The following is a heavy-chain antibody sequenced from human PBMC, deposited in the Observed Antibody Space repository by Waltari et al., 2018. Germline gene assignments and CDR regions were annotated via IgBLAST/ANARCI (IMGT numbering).Heavy chain of an antibody. D-gene: IGHD5-18*01. J-gene: IGHJ3*02. CDR3: ARGYSYGYSGAFDI. CDR2: ISYDGSKK. V-gene: IGHV3-33*05. Sequence: QVQLVQSGAEVKKPGASVKVSCKASGFTFRNYGMHWVRQAPGRGLEWVAVISYDGSKKYYTDSMKGRFIVSRDNSKNTLYLQMNSLRAEDTAVYYCARGYSYGYSGAFDIWGQGTMVTVSS. CDR1: GFTFRNYG.